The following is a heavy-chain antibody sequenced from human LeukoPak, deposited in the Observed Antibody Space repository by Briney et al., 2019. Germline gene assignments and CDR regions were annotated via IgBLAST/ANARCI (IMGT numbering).Heavy chain of an antibody. CDR3: VREGTPATANY. V-gene: IGHV3-23*01. D-gene: IGHD2-21*02. CDR1: GFNFANHA. Sequence: GGSLRLSCAASGFNFANHAMSWVRQTAGKGLEWVSAISGGGDITYYADAVKGRFTISRDNSKDTLFLQMHSLRPGDTAVYYCVREGTPATANYWGQGTLVTISS. CDR2: ISGGGDIT. J-gene: IGHJ4*02.